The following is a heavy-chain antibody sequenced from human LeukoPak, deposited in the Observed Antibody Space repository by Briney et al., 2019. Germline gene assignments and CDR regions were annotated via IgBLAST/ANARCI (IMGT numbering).Heavy chain of an antibody. Sequence: ASVKVSCKASGYTFTSYDINWVRQATGQGLEWMGWINPNSGGTNYAQKFQGRVTMTRGTSISTAYMELSRLRSDDTAVYYCARAGSTYDYVWGSYRPGGYDAFDIWGQGTMVTVSS. CDR1: GYTFTSYD. CDR2: INPNSGGT. D-gene: IGHD3-16*02. J-gene: IGHJ3*02. CDR3: ARAGSTYDYVWGSYRPGGYDAFDI. V-gene: IGHV1-2*02.